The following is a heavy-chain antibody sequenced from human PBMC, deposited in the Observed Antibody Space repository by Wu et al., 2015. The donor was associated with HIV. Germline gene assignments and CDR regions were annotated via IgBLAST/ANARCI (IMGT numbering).Heavy chain of an antibody. Sequence: QVQLVQSGAEVKKPGSSMKVSCRTSGDTFTDFAITWVRQAPGQGLEWMGGITPVFATINYAQKFQDRVNIIADESTSTVFMEMSGLTPEDTAVYYCARDRADLLSAFDLWGKGQWSPCLQ. V-gene: IGHV1-69*12. J-gene: IGHJ3*01. CDR3: ARDRADLLSAFDL. CDR2: ITPVFATI. CDR1: GDTFTDFA. D-gene: IGHD2/OR15-2a*01.